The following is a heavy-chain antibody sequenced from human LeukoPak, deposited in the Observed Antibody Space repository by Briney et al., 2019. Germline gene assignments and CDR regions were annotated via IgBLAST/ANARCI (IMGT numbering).Heavy chain of an antibody. CDR1: GLTFSSYW. CDR3: AKDRVHGSGSYYNYYFDY. CDR2: ISSDGSST. D-gene: IGHD3-10*01. J-gene: IGHJ4*02. V-gene: IGHV3-74*01. Sequence: PGGSLRLSCAASGLTFSSYWMHWVRQAPGKGLVWVSRISSDGSSTSYADSVKGRFTISRDNSKNTLYLQMNSLRAEDTAVYYCAKDRVHGSGSYYNYYFDYWGQGTLVTVSS.